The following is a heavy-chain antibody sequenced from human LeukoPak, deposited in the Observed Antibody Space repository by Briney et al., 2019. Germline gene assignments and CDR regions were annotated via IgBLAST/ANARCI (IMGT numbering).Heavy chain of an antibody. CDR3: ARHVGEAYFDY. CDR1: GASISTYY. D-gene: IGHD3-16*01. CDR2: IYHSGST. V-gene: IGHV4-59*08. Sequence: SETLSLTCTVSGASISTYYWSWIRQPPGKGREWIGYIYHSGSTNYNPSLNSRVTISADTSKNQFSLNLSSVTAADTAVYYCARHVGEAYFDYWGQGTLVTVSS. J-gene: IGHJ4*02.